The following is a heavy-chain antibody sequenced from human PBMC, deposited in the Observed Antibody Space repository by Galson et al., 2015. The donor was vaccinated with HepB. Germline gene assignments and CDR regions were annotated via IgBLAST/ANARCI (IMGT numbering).Heavy chain of an antibody. Sequence: SCKASGYTFSSYAMSWVRQAPGKGLEWVSAISGSGGSTYYADSVKGRFTISRDNSKNTLYLQMNSLRAEDTAVYYCAKTAGYSSSWHDYWGQGTLVTVSS. CDR2: ISGSGGST. V-gene: IGHV3-23*01. J-gene: IGHJ4*02. CDR1: GYTFSSYA. CDR3: AKTAGYSSSWHDY. D-gene: IGHD6-13*01.